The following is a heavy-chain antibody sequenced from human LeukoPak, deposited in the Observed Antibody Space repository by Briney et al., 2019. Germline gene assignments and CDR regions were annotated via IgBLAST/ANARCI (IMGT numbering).Heavy chain of an antibody. CDR1: GYKFTDYY. J-gene: IGHJ4*02. CDR3: ARLKGEFDY. Sequence: GASVKVSCKATGYKFTDYYLNWLRQAPGQGPEWIGQIDSNTGATQYARKFQGRVTMTRDAFINTAYMELSGLTSDDTAIYYCARLKGEFDYWGQGTQVTVSA. CDR2: IDSNTGAT. D-gene: IGHD3-10*01. V-gene: IGHV1-2*06.